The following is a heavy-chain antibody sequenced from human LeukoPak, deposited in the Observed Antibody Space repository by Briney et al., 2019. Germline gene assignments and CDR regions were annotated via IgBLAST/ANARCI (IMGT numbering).Heavy chain of an antibody. V-gene: IGHV1-69*04. J-gene: IGHJ4*02. CDR1: GGTFSSYA. D-gene: IGHD3-22*01. CDR3: ATTSYYDSSGYYPKPFAY. CDR2: IIPILGIA. Sequence: SVKVSCKASGGTFSSYAISWVRQAPGQGLEWMGSIIPILGIANYAQKFQGRVTITADKSTSTAYMKLSSLRSEDMAVYYCATTSYYDSSGYYPKPFAYWGQGTLVTVSS.